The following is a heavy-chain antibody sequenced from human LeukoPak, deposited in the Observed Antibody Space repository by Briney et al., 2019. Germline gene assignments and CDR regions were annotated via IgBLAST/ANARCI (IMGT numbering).Heavy chain of an antibody. J-gene: IGHJ3*02. V-gene: IGHV3-21*01. CDR3: ARDVPDGEDRGAFDI. Sequence: SLKGRFTVSRDNAKNSLYLQMNSLRAEDTAVYYCARDVPDGEDRGAFDIWGQGTMVIVSS. D-gene: IGHD1-14*01.